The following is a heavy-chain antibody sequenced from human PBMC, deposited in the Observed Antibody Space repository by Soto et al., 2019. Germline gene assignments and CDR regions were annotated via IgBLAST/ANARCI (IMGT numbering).Heavy chain of an antibody. D-gene: IGHD2-15*01. CDR3: ATGLLGYCSGGSCYSDS. CDR1: AYTFTNYA. V-gene: IGHV1-18*01. CDR2: ISGDNGNT. Sequence: QVQLVQSGAEVKKPGASVRVSCQTSAYTFTNYAVSWVRQAPGQGLEWMGWISGDNGNTIYAQKFQGRVTMTTDTSTRKAYMELRSLISDDTAAYYCATGLLGYCSGGSCYSDSWGQGTLVTVSS. J-gene: IGHJ4*02.